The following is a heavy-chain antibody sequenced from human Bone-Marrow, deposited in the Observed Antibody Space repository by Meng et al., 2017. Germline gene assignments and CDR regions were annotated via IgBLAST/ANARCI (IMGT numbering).Heavy chain of an antibody. V-gene: IGHV3-74*01. D-gene: IGHD5-12*01. Sequence: ETLSLTCAASGFTISSYWMHWVRQGPGKGLVWVSRIDDGSSTSYADSVKGRFTVSRDNAKNTVYLQMNSLRVEDTAVYYCARAPVRGDVATIDYWGQGTLVTVSS. J-gene: IGHJ4*02. CDR2: IDDGSST. CDR1: GFTISSYW. CDR3: ARAPVRGDVATIDY.